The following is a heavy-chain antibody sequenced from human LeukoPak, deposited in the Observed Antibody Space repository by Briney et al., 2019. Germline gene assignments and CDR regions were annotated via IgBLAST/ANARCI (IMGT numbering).Heavy chain of an antibody. D-gene: IGHD3-22*01. CDR3: AKEPPSSYASSGYYDS. CDR1: GFTFRKYA. Sequence: PGGSLRLSCAASGFTFRKYAMSWVRQAPGKGLEWVSGITGSGGTTFYAHYVKGRFTMSRDNFKDTLSLQMNSLRAEDTAVYYCAKEPPSSYASSGYYDSWGQGTLVTVSP. J-gene: IGHJ1*01. V-gene: IGHV3-23*01. CDR2: ITGSGGTT.